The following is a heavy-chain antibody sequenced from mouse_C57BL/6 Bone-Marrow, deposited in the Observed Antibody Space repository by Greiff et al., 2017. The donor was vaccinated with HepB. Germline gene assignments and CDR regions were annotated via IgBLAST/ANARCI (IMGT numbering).Heavy chain of an antibody. CDR2: ISNGGGST. J-gene: IGHJ2*01. CDR1: GFTFSDYY. V-gene: IGHV5-12*01. Sequence: EVQRVESGGGLVQPGGSLNLSCAASGFTFSDYYMYWVRQTPEKRLEWVAYISNGGGSTYYPDTVKGRFTISRDKAKNTLYLQMSRLKSEDTAMYYCARRYLDYWGQGTTLTVSS. CDR3: ARRYLDY.